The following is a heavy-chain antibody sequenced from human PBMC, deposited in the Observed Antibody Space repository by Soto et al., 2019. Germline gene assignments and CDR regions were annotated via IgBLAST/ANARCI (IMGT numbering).Heavy chain of an antibody. D-gene: IGHD3-10*01. J-gene: IGHJ6*02. V-gene: IGHV4-59*01. CDR2: IYYSGST. CDR3: ARDRRGGLLWFGESV. Sequence: SETLSLTCTVSGGSISSYYWSWIRQPPGKGLEWIGYIYYSGSTNYNPSLKSRVTISVDTSKNQFSLKLSSVTAADTAVYYCARDRRGGLLWFGESVWGQGTTVTVSS. CDR1: GGSISSYY.